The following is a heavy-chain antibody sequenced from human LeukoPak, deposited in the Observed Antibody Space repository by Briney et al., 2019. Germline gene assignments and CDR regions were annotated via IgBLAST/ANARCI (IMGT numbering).Heavy chain of an antibody. V-gene: IGHV4-38-2*02. CDR2: IYHSGST. Sequence: SETLSLTCTVSGYSISNGYYWGWIRQPPGKGLEWIGNIYHSGSTNYNPSLKSRVTISVDKSKNQFSLKLSSVTAADTAVYYCARAAFRIAVADDAFDIWGQGTMVTVSS. D-gene: IGHD6-19*01. CDR3: ARAAFRIAVADDAFDI. J-gene: IGHJ3*02. CDR1: GYSISNGYY.